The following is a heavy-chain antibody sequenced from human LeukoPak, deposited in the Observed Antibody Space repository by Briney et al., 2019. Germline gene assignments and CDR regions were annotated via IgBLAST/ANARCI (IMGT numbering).Heavy chain of an antibody. Sequence: ASVKVSCKASGYTFTGYYMHWVRQAPGQGLEWMGWINPNSGGTNYAQKLQGRVTMTRDTSISTAYMELSRLRSDDTAVYYCARGATDYYYMDVWGKGTTVTVSS. CDR3: ARGATDYYYMDV. V-gene: IGHV1-2*02. J-gene: IGHJ6*03. CDR2: INPNSGGT. CDR1: GYTFTGYY.